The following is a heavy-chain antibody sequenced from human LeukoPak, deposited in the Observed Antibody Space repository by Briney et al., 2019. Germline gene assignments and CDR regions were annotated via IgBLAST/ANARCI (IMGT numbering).Heavy chain of an antibody. CDR1: GFTFSSYA. V-gene: IGHV3-30-3*01. D-gene: IGHD3-10*01. Sequence: GRSLRLSCAASGFTFSSYAMHWVRQAPGKGLQWVAAISFYGSNKDHADSVKGRFTISRDNSKNTLYLEMNSLRAEDTAVYYCARGATYYSGSASYYHAYWGQGTLVTVSS. CDR2: ISFYGSNK. J-gene: IGHJ4*02. CDR3: ARGATYYSGSASYYHAY.